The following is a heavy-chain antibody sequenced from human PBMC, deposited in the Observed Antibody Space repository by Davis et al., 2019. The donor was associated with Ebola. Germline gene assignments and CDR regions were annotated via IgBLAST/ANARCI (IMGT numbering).Heavy chain of an antibody. CDR2: IYPDDSDS. J-gene: IGHJ4*02. V-gene: IGHV5-51*01. CDR3: VRLESSAYPTPFDY. D-gene: IGHD3-22*01. Sequence: GESLKISCKASGYTFTTYWIGWVRQMPGKGLEWMGVIYPDDSDSRHSPSFQGQITISADKSISTAYLQRSGLKASDTAMYYCVRLESSAYPTPFDYWGQGTLVTVTS. CDR1: GYTFTTYW.